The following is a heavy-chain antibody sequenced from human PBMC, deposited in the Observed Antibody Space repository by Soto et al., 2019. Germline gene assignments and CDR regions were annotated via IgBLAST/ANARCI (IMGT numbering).Heavy chain of an antibody. CDR3: TSLYYGH. CDR1: ELTFTNAW. Sequence: LRLSCAASELTFTNAWMSWVRQAPGKGLEWVGRIKSKTAGGTTDYAAPVQGRFTISRDESRNTLYLQMNSLKTEDTAVYYCTSLYYGHWGQGTLVTVSS. CDR2: IKSKTAGGTT. V-gene: IGHV3-15*01. D-gene: IGHD4-17*01. J-gene: IGHJ4*02.